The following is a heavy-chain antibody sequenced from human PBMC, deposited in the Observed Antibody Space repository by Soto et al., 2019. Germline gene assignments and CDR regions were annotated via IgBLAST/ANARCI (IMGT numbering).Heavy chain of an antibody. CDR2: MNLNTGNS. V-gene: IGHV1-8*01. D-gene: IGHD1-1*01. CDR1: GYTFPSYA. J-gene: IGHJ4*02. CDR3: ARRAETNGWNGFGADKYYFDF. Sequence: ASVKVSCKAFGYTFPSYAIHWVRQATGQGLEWRGWMNLNTGNSAYAQKFQGRVTVTSDTSINTVHMELSSLRSEDTAVYYCARRAETNGWNGFGADKYYFDFWGQGTLVTVSS.